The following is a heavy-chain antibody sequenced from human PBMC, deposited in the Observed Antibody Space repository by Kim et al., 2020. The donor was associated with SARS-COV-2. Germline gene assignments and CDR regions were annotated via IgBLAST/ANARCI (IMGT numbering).Heavy chain of an antibody. J-gene: IGHJ3*01. V-gene: IGHV4-61*02. CDR1: GGSIDRGGYY. D-gene: IGHD3-16*01. Sequence: SETLSLTCTVSGGSIDRGGYYWSWIRQPAGKELEWVGRVYPGGSTNYNPSLGSRVTMSVDTSRNQFSLQLTSVTAADTATYYCARDGGLHWVIGDAFDLWGQGTMVTVSS. CDR2: VYPGGST. CDR3: ARDGGLHWVIGDAFDL.